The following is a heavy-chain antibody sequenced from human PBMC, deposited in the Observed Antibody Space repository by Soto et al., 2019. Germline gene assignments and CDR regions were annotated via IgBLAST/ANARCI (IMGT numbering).Heavy chain of an antibody. V-gene: IGHV3-21*04. Sequence: GGSLRLSCAASGFIFSSYTMAWVRQAPGKGLEWVSSISSSSSNIEYADSVKGRFSVSRDNANNSLFLQINSLRAEDTAIYYCAREDYAGASPRFDYWGLGALVTVSS. D-gene: IGHD4-17*01. CDR3: AREDYAGASPRFDY. CDR1: GFIFSSYT. CDR2: ISSSSSNI. J-gene: IGHJ4*02.